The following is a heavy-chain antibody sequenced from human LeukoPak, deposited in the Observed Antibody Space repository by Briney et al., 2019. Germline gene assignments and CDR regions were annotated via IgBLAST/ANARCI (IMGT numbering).Heavy chain of an antibody. CDR1: GYTFTSYD. Sequence: GASVKVSCKASGYTFTSYDINWVRQATGQGLEWMGWMNPNSGNTGYAQKFQGRVTMTRNTSISTAYMELSSLRSEDTAVYYCARGNRDDFWSGYYYNWFDPWGQGTLVTVSS. J-gene: IGHJ5*02. CDR3: ARGNRDDFWSGYYYNWFDP. V-gene: IGHV1-8*01. CDR2: MNPNSGNT. D-gene: IGHD3-3*01.